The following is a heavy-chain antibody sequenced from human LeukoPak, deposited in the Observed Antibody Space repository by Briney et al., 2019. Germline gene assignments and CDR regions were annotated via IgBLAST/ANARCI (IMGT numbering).Heavy chain of an antibody. CDR3: ARAGGRYCSGGSCLNWFDP. Sequence: PSETLSLTCTVSGVSISSYYWSWIRQPPGKGLEWIGYIYYSGSTNYNPSLKSRVTISVDTSKNQFSLKLSSVTAADTAVYYCARAGGRYCSGGSCLNWFDPWGQGTLVTVSS. CDR1: GVSISSYY. CDR2: IYYSGST. V-gene: IGHV4-59*01. J-gene: IGHJ5*02. D-gene: IGHD2-15*01.